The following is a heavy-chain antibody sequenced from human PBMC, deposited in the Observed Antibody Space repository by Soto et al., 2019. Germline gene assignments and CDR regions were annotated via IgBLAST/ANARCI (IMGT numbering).Heavy chain of an antibody. Sequence: QVQLVESGGGVVQPGRSLRLSCAASGFTFSSYGMHWVRQAPGKGLEWVAVIWYDGSNKYYADSVKGRFTISRDNSKNTLYLQMNSLRAEDTAVYYCARDVDRYYYGMDVWGQGTTVTVSS. J-gene: IGHJ6*02. CDR1: GFTFSSYG. V-gene: IGHV3-33*01. CDR2: IWYDGSNK. CDR3: ARDVDRYYYGMDV.